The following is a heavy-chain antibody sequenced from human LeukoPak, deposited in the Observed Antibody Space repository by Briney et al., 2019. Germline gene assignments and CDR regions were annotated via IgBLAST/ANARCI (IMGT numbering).Heavy chain of an antibody. CDR2: ISSSSSYI. CDR3: ARDHIGEQWLVTHAFDI. D-gene: IGHD6-19*01. J-gene: IGHJ3*02. V-gene: IGHV3-21*01. Sequence: PGGSLRLSCAASGFTFSSYSMNWVRQAPGKGLEWVSSISSSSSYIYYADSVKGRFTISRDNAKNSLYLQMNSLRAEDTAVYYCARDHIGEQWLVTHAFDIWGQGTMVTVSS. CDR1: GFTFSSYS.